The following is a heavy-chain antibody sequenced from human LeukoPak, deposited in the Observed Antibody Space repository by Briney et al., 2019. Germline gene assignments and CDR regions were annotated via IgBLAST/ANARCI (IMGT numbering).Heavy chain of an antibody. J-gene: IGHJ4*02. CDR3: ARGPLYCYGSGRYQLDY. D-gene: IGHD3-10*01. CDR2: INPSGGST. CDR1: GYTFTSYY. V-gene: IGHV1-46*03. Sequence: GASVKVSCKASGYTFTSYYMHWVRQAPGQGLEGMGIINPSGGSTSYAQKFQGRVTMTRDTSTSTVYMELSSLRSEDTAVYYCARGPLYCYGSGRYQLDYWGQGTLVTVSS.